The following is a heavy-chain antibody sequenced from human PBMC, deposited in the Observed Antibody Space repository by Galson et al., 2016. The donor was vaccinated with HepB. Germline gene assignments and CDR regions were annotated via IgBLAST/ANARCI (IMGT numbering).Heavy chain of an antibody. CDR2: IRNGVERNST. Sequence: SLRLSCATSGFRFDDHYIEWVRQAPGKGLEWIGLIRNGVERNSTEYAASVRCRFRISRDDSENSVNLQMNSLKTEETAVYYCGDLGDFDFWGQGTLVTVSS. D-gene: IGHD3-16*01. J-gene: IGHJ4*02. CDR1: GFRFDDHY. CDR3: GDLGDFDF. V-gene: IGHV3-72*01.